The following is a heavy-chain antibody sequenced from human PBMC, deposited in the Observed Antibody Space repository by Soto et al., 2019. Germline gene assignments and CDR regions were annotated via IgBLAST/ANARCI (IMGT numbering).Heavy chain of an antibody. J-gene: IGHJ6*02. V-gene: IGHV3-23*01. CDR3: AKRQLLRFGELAYYYYGMDV. CDR2: ISGSGGST. Sequence: PGGSLRLSCAASGFTFSSYAMSWVRQAPGKGLEWVSAISGSGGSTYYADSVKGRFTISRDNSKNTLYLQMNSLRAEDTAVYYCAKRQLLRFGELAYYYYGMDVWGQGTTVTVSS. CDR1: GFTFSSYA. D-gene: IGHD3-10*01.